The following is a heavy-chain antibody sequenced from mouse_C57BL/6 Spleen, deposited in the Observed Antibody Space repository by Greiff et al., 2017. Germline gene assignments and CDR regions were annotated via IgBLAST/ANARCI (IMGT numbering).Heavy chain of an antibody. CDR2: IDPETGGT. D-gene: IGHD1-1*01. V-gene: IGHV1-15*01. Sequence: QVQLQRSGAELVRPGASVTLSCKASGYTFTDYEMHWVKQTPVHGLEWIGAIDPETGGTAYNQKFKGKAILTADKSSSTAYMELRSLTSEDSAVYYCTRKDYYGSPLLDYWGQGTTLTVAS. CDR3: TRKDYYGSPLLDY. J-gene: IGHJ2*01. CDR1: GYTFTDYE.